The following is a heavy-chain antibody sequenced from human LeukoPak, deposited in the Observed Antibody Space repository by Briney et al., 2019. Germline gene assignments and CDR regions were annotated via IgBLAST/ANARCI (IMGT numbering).Heavy chain of an antibody. CDR3: ARGGYYSLYYFDY. CDR2: ISWNSGSI. V-gene: IGHV3-9*01. D-gene: IGHD3-3*01. Sequence: GGSLRLSCAASGFTFDDYAMHWVRQAPGKGLEWVSGISWNSGSIAYADSVKGRFTISRDNAKNSLYLQMNSLRAEDTAVYYCARGGYYSLYYFDYWGQGTLVTVSS. CDR1: GFTFDDYA. J-gene: IGHJ4*02.